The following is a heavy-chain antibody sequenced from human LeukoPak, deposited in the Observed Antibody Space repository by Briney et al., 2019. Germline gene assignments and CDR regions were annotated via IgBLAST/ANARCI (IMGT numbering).Heavy chain of an antibody. CDR1: GSTFSSYA. J-gene: IGHJ4*02. Sequence: GGSLRLSCAASGSTFSSYAMSWVRQAPGKGLEWVSAISGSGGSTYYADSVKGRFTISRDNSKNTLYLQMNSLRAEDTAVYYCAKDAGDYGGNSNYFDYWGQGTLVTVSS. CDR2: ISGSGGST. V-gene: IGHV3-23*01. CDR3: AKDAGDYGGNSNYFDY. D-gene: IGHD4-23*01.